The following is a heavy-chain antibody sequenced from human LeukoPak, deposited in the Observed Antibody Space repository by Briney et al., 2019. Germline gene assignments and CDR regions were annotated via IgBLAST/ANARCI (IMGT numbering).Heavy chain of an antibody. CDR3: ATTGYGDLDY. J-gene: IGHJ4*02. D-gene: IGHD4-17*01. CDR1: GYTFTSYC. V-gene: IGHV1-46*01. CDR2: INPSGGST. Sequence: GASVKVSCKASGYTFTSYCMHWVRQAPGQGLEWMGIINPSGGSTSYAQKFQGRVTMTEDTSTDTAYMELSSLRSEDTAVYYCATTGYGDLDYWGQGTLVTVSS.